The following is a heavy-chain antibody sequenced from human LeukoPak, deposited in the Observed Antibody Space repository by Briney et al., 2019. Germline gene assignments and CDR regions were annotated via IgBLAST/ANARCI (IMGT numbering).Heavy chain of an antibody. CDR3: ARDSSSSSYDY. J-gene: IGHJ4*02. CDR2: INHSGST. CDR1: GGSFSGYN. V-gene: IGHV4-34*01. D-gene: IGHD6-13*01. Sequence: SETLSLTCAVYGGSFSGYNWSWIRQPPGKGLEWIGEINHSGSTNYNPSLKSRVTISVDTSKNQFSLKLSSVTAADTAVYYCARDSSSSSYDYWGQGTLVTVSS.